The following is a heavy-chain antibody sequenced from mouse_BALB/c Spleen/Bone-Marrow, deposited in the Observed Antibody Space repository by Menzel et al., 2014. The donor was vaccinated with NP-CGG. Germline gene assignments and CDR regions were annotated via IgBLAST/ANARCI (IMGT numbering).Heavy chain of an antibody. Sequence: EVMLVESGGGLGQPKGSLKVSCAASGFTFNTYAMNWVRQAPGKGLEWVARIRSKSHNYATFYADSVKDRFTISRDDSQNMLYLRMNNLKTEDTAMYYCVRDWDFDYWGQGTTLTVSS. CDR2: IRSKSHNYAT. V-gene: IGHV10-1*02. CDR1: GFTFNTYA. D-gene: IGHD4-1*01. CDR3: VRDWDFDY. J-gene: IGHJ2*01.